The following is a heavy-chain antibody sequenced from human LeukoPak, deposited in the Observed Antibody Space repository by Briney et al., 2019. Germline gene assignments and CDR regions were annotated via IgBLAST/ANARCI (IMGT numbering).Heavy chain of an antibody. CDR2: IYYSGST. D-gene: IGHD3-22*01. CDR3: ARGRTYYYDSSGKDAFDI. J-gene: IGHJ3*02. V-gene: IGHV4-59*01. CDR1: GGSISSYY. Sequence: SETLSLTCTVSGGSISSYYWSWIRQPPGKGLEWIGYIYYSGSTNYNPSLKSRVTISVDTSKNQFSLKLSSVTAADTAVYYCARGRTYYYDSSGKDAFDIWGQGTMVTVSS.